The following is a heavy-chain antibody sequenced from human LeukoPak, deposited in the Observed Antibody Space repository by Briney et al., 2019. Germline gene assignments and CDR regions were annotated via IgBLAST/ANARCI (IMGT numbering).Heavy chain of an antibody. D-gene: IGHD3-22*01. J-gene: IGHJ4*02. CDR1: GFTFSSYS. Sequence: PGGSLRLSCAASGFTFSSYSMNWVRQAPGTGLEWVSYISSSSSTIYYADSVKGRFTISRDNAKNSLYLQMNSLRAEDTAVYYCARLRPPSSGYYYAFDYWGQGTLVTVSS. V-gene: IGHV3-48*01. CDR3: ARLRPPSSGYYYAFDY. CDR2: ISSSSSTI.